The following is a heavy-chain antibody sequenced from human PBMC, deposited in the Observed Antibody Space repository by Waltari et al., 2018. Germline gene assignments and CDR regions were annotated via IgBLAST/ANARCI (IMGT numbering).Heavy chain of an antibody. J-gene: IGHJ4*02. CDR3: SSFSSRPEY. CDR1: GFTFSGSA. V-gene: IGHV3-73*02. CDR2: IGSKANNYAT. Sequence: EVQLVESGGGLVQPGGSLKLSCAASGFTFSGSALHWFRQPSGKGLEWVGRIGSKANNYATVYAASVRGRFTISRDDSKNTAYLQMDSLKTEDTAVYYCSSFSSRPEYWGQGTLVTVSS. D-gene: IGHD2-2*01.